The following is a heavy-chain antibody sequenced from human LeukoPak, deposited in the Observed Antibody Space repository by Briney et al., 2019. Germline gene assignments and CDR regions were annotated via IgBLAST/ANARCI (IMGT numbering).Heavy chain of an antibody. Sequence: ASVKVSCKASGGTFSSYAISWVRQASGQGLEWMGRIIPILGIANYAQKFQGRVTITADKSTSTAYMELSSLRSEDTAVYYCAREGDYYDSSGYYSPFDYWGQGTLVTVSS. CDR3: AREGDYYDSSGYYSPFDY. V-gene: IGHV1-69*04. J-gene: IGHJ4*02. D-gene: IGHD3-22*01. CDR2: IIPILGIA. CDR1: GGTFSSYA.